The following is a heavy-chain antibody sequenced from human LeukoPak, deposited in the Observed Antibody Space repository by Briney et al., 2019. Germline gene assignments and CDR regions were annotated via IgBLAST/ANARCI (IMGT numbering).Heavy chain of an antibody. CDR3: ARATRAAPAAGTNGDY. V-gene: IGHV3-7*01. J-gene: IGHJ4*02. CDR2: IKQDGSEK. Sequence: GGSLRLSCAASGFTFSSYWMSWVRQAPGKGLEWVANIKQDGSEKYYVDSVKGRFTISRDNAKNSLYLQMNSLRAEDTAVYYCARATRAAPAAGTNGDYWGQGTLVTVSS. CDR1: GFTFSSYW. D-gene: IGHD6-13*01.